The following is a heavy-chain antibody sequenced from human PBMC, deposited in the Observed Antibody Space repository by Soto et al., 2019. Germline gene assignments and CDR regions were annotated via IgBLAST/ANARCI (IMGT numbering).Heavy chain of an antibody. D-gene: IGHD2-8*01. CDR1: GYSFRNFW. CDR2: IYPGDSDT. J-gene: IGHJ4*02. Sequence: GESLKISCLGSGYSFRNFWIGWVRQMPGRGLEWMGIIYPGDSDTKYTPSFQDRVTISVDSSINTAYLQWTSLEASDTAIYYCARQYGVSLDYWGQGTLVTVSS. V-gene: IGHV5-51*01. CDR3: ARQYGVSLDY.